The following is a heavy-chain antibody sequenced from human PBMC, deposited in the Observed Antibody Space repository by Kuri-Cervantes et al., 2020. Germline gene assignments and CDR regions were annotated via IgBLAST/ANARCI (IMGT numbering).Heavy chain of an antibody. CDR1: GGSFSGYY. D-gene: IGHD6-19*01. CDR2: INHSGST. V-gene: IGHV4-34*01. J-gene: IGHJ5*02. CDR3: ARRRIEEVPGMGDWFDP. Sequence: SQTLSLTCAVYGGSFSGYYWSWIRQPPGKGLEWIGEINHSGSTNYNPSLKSRVTISVDTSKNQFSLKLSSVTAADTAVYYCARRRIEEVPGMGDWFDPRGQGTLVTVSS.